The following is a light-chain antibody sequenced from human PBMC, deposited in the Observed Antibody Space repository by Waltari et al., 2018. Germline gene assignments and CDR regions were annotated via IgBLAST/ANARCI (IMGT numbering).Light chain of an antibody. CDR2: EVT. CDR3: YSTDSSGDHGV. V-gene: IGLV3-10*01. J-gene: IGLJ3*02. CDR1: ALPDTY. Sequence: SYELTQQPSVSVSPGQTARITCSGDALPDTYVYWYQQRSGQAPVLVIFEVTKRPPGFPARFSGSSSGTPATLTISGAQVEDEADYYCYSTDSSGDHGVFGGGTKLTVL.